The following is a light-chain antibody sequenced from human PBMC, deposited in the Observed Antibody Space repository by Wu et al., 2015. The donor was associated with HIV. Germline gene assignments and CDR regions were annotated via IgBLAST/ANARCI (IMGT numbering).Light chain of an antibody. V-gene: IGKV1-5*03. CDR1: ESISTW. CDR3: QQYKSLYS. Sequence: DVQMTQSPFTLSAFVGDRVTITCRASESISTWLAWYQQRPGKAPKLFTHKASSLQTGVPSRFSGSGSGTHFTLTINSVQPDDFATYYCQQYKSLYSFGQGTKVEMK. CDR2: KAS. J-gene: IGKJ2*03.